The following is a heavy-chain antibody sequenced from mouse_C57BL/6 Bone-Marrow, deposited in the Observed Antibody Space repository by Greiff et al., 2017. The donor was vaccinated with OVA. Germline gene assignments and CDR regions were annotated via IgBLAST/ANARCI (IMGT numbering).Heavy chain of an antibody. CDR1: GFTFSSYA. J-gene: IGHJ2*01. CDR2: ISSGGDYI. V-gene: IGHV5-9-1*02. CDR3: TRVLLTVFFDY. Sequence: EVNVVESGEGLVKPGGSLKLSCAASGFTFSSYAMSWVRQTPEKRLEWVAYISSGGDYIYYADTVKGRFTISRDNARNTLYLQMSSLKSEDTAMYYCTRVLLTVFFDYWGQGTTLTVSS. D-gene: IGHD4-1*01.